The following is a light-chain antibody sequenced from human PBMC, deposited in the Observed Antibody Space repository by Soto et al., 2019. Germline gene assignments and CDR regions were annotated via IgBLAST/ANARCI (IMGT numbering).Light chain of an antibody. J-gene: IGKJ5*01. CDR1: QSISSW. CDR3: QQSYSTLPIT. Sequence: DIQMTQSPSTLSASVGDRVTITCRASQSISSWLAWYQQKPGKAPKLLIYKASTLKSGVPSRFSGSGSGTDFTLAISSLQPEDFATYYCQQSYSTLPITFGQGTRLEIK. V-gene: IGKV1-5*03. CDR2: KAS.